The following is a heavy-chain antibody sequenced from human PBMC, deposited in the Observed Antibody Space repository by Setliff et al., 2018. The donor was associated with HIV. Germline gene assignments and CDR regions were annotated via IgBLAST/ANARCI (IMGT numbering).Heavy chain of an antibody. CDR2: TNQDGSER. D-gene: IGHD2-2*01. CDR1: GLTFSNYW. CDR3: ASICSSTKCPSVNMNV. V-gene: IGHV3-7*01. J-gene: IGHJ6*02. Sequence: GGSLRLSCAASGLTFSNYWMTWVRQAPGKGLEWVGKTNQDGSERYYGDSVKGRFTIFRDNAESSLYLQMDSLRGEDTAMYFCASICSSTKCPSVNMNVWSQGTMVTVSS.